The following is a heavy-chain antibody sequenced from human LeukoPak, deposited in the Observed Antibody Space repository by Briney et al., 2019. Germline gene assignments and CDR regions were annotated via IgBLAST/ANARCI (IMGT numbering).Heavy chain of an antibody. Sequence: PGRSLRLSCAASGFTFSSYGMHWVRQAPGKGLEWVAVISYDGSNKYYGDSVKGRFTISRDNSKNTLYLQMNSLRAEDTAVYYCAKEVACYYESSGCYRALDYWGQGTLVTVSS. V-gene: IGHV3-30*18. J-gene: IGHJ4*02. CDR3: AKEVACYYESSGCYRALDY. CDR1: GFTFSSYG. D-gene: IGHD3-22*01. CDR2: ISYDGSNK.